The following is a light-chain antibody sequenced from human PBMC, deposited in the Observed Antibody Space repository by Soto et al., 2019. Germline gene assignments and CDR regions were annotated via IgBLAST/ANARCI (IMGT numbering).Light chain of an antibody. CDR3: QQSYSTPWT. CDR2: AAS. Sequence: DIQMTQSPSSLSASVRDRVTITCGASQSISSYLNWYQQKPGKAPKLLIYAASSLQSGVPSRFSGSGSGTDFTLTISSLQPEDFATYYCQQSYSTPWTFGQGTKVDIK. J-gene: IGKJ1*01. CDR1: QSISSY. V-gene: IGKV1-39*01.